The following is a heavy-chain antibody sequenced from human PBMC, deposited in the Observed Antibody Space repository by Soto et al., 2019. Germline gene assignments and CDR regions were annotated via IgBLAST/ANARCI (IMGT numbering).Heavy chain of an antibody. CDR2: ISVSGGST. D-gene: IGHD3-16*01. CDR1: GFTFSSYA. Sequence: EVQPLESGGGLVQPGGSLRLSCAASGFTFSSYAMSWVRQAPGKGLAWVSGISVSGGSTYYADSVKGRFTISRDNSKNTLYLQMTSLRAEDTAVYYCASNTRYDPPDYWGQGTLVTVSS. CDR3: ASNTRYDPPDY. V-gene: IGHV3-23*01. J-gene: IGHJ4*02.